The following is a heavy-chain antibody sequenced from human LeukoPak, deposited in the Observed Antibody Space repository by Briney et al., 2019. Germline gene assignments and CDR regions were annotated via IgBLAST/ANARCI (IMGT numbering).Heavy chain of an antibody. CDR1: GGSISSYY. CDR3: ARSGYNVFPYYYGMDV. CDR2: IYYSGST. V-gene: IGHV4-59*08. J-gene: IGHJ6*02. Sequence: SETLSLTCTVSGGSISSYYWSWIRQPPGKGLEWIGYIYYSGSTNYNPSLKSRVTISVDTSKNQFSLKLSSVTAADTAVYYCARSGYNVFPYYYGMDVRGQGTTVTVSS. D-gene: IGHD5-24*01.